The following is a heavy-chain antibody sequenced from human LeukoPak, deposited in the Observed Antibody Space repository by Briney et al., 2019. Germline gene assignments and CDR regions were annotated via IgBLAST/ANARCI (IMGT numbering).Heavy chain of an antibody. CDR1: GGSISSSSYY. V-gene: IGHV4-61*03. D-gene: IGHD3-3*01. J-gene: IGHJ4*02. CDR2: IYYSGST. CDR3: ARDFRGGYDFWSGYYTPYYFDY. Sequence: SETLSLTCTVSGGSISSSSYYWSWIRQPPGKGLEWIGYIYYSGSTNYNPSLKSRVTISVDTSKNHFSLKLSSVTAADTAVYYCARDFRGGYDFWSGYYTPYYFDYWGQGTLVTVSP.